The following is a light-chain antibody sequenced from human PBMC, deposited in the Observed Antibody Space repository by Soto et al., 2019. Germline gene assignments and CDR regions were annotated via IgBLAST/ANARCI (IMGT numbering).Light chain of an antibody. CDR2: DAS. CDR1: QSISSW. Sequence: DIQMTQSPSTLSASVGDRVTITCRASQSISSWLAWYQQKPGKAPKLLIYDASSLESGVPSRFSGSGSGTEFTLTISSLQPEDFATYYCLQDYNYPWTFGQGTKVDTK. CDR3: LQDYNYPWT. V-gene: IGKV1-5*01. J-gene: IGKJ1*01.